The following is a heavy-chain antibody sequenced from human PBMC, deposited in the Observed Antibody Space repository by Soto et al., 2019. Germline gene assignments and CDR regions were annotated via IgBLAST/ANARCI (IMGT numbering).Heavy chain of an antibody. D-gene: IGHD3-3*01. CDR3: AKDAKGFWSGYYTQTFHAEFEAGYYYYMDV. J-gene: IGHJ6*03. CDR2: ISGSGGST. V-gene: IGHV3-23*01. Sequence: GGSLRLSCAASGFTFSSYAMSWVRQAPGKGLEWVSAISGSGGSTYYADSVKGRFTISRDNSKNTLYLQMNSLRAEDTAVYYCAKDAKGFWSGYYTQTFHAEFEAGYYYYMDVWGKGTTVTVSS. CDR1: GFTFSSYA.